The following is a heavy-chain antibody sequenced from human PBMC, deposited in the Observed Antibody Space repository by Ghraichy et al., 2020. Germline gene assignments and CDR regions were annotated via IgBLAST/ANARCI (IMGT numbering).Heavy chain of an antibody. D-gene: IGHD3-10*01. J-gene: IGHJ5*02. Sequence: SETLSLTCTVSGGSISSYYWSWIRQPPGKGLEWIGYIYYSGSTNYNPSLKSRVTISVDTSKNQFSLKLSSVTAADTAVYYCARDLTYYYGSGSYKNWFDPWGQGTLVTVSS. V-gene: IGHV4-59*01. CDR2: IYYSGST. CDR3: ARDLTYYYGSGSYKNWFDP. CDR1: GGSISSYY.